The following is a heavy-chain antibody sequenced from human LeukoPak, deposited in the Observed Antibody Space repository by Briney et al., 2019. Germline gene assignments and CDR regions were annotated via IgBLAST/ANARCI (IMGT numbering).Heavy chain of an antibody. V-gene: IGHV3-7*01. D-gene: IGHD1-14*01. CDR1: GFTSSRYW. CDR2: IKPDGSEK. J-gene: IGHJ4*01. CDR3: AIGTPDR. Sequence: PGGSLRLSCVASGFTSSRYWMHWVRQAPGKGLEWVANIKPDGSEKYYVDSVKGRFTISRDNAKNSLYLQMHSLRVEDTAVYYCAIGTPDRWGQGTLVTVSS.